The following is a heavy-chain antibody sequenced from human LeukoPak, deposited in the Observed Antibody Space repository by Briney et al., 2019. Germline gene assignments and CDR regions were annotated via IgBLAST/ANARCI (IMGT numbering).Heavy chain of an antibody. Sequence: GGSLRLSCAASGFNVSSHYMSWVRQAPGKGLEWVSVIYSGGSTFFADSVKGRFSLSRDNSKNTLYLQVNSLRAEDTAVYYCAKDRSSGWVFDYWGQGTLVTVSS. CDR1: GFNVSSHY. D-gene: IGHD6-19*01. CDR3: AKDRSSGWVFDY. CDR2: IYSGGST. J-gene: IGHJ4*02. V-gene: IGHV3-66*01.